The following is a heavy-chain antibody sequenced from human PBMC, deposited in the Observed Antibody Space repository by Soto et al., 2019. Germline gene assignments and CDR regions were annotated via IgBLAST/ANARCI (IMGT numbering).Heavy chain of an antibody. J-gene: IGHJ4*02. CDR2: ISYDGSNK. V-gene: IGHV3-30*18. Sequence: RFSCASSGFTFSSYVMHWVRQAPGKGLEWVAVISYDGSNKYYADSVKGRFTISRDNSKNTLYLQMNSLRAEDTAVYYCAKDDWRDLPGSYFDYSGQGTLVTVS. CDR1: GFTFSSYV. CDR3: AKDDWRDLPGSYFDY. D-gene: IGHD2-21*01.